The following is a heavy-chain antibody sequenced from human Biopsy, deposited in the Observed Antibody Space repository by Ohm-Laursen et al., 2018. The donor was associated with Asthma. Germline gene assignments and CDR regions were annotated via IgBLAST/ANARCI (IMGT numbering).Heavy chain of an antibody. CDR3: VRGSSSWHHGPFHYYYGLDV. CDR1: SGSGGYMRSGNYY. CDR2: IYYSGTT. J-gene: IGHJ6*02. D-gene: IGHD6-13*01. V-gene: IGHV4-39*01. Sequence: TLSLTCSLSSGSGGYMRSGNYYWGWIRQPPGKGLEWIGSIYYSGTTYYNPSHESRVTVSADTSKIQFPQKLTSVTAADTAVYYCVRGSSSWHHGPFHYYYGLDVWGQGTTATVSS.